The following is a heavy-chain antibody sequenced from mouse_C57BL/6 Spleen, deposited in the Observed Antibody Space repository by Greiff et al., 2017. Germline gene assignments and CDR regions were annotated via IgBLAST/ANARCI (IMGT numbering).Heavy chain of an antibody. Sequence: QVQLQQSGAELVRPGASVTLSCKASGYTFTDYEMHWVKQTPVHGLEWIGAIDPETGGTAYNQKFKGKAILTADKSSSTAYMELRSLTSEDSAVYYCTRGHYGSSPNYWGQGTTLTVSS. CDR2: IDPETGGT. V-gene: IGHV1-15*01. CDR1: GYTFTDYE. D-gene: IGHD1-1*01. J-gene: IGHJ2*01. CDR3: TRGHYGSSPNY.